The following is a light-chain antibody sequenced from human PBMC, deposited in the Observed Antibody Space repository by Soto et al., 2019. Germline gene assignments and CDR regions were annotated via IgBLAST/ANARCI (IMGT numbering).Light chain of an antibody. V-gene: IGKV3-20*01. J-gene: IGKJ3*01. CDR2: DAS. CDR1: QSVTSTY. CDR3: QQHGSSPFT. Sequence: EIVLTQSPGTLSLSPGERATLSCRASQSVTSTYLAWYQQKPGQAPRLLIYDASTRATGIPDRFSASGSGTDFTLTISRLEPEDFAVYYCQQHGSSPFTFGPGTKVEIK.